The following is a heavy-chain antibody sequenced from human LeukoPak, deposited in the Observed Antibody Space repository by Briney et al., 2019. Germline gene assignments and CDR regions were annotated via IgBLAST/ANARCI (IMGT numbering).Heavy chain of an antibody. J-gene: IGHJ4*02. Sequence: GGSLRLSCAASVFTFSSYSMHWVRQAPCKGLEWVAVISYDGSNKYYADSVKGRFTISRDNSKNTLYLQMNSLRAEDTAVYYCARDRGGCSGGSCSYYFDYWGQGTLVTVSS. CDR2: ISYDGSNK. CDR1: VFTFSSYS. V-gene: IGHV3-30-3*01. D-gene: IGHD2-15*01. CDR3: ARDRGGCSGGSCSYYFDY.